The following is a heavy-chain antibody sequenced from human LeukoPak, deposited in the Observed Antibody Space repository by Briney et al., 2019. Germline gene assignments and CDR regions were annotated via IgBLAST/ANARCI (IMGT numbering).Heavy chain of an antibody. V-gene: IGHV1-69*06. CDR1: GGTFSSYA. CDR2: IIPIFGTA. J-gene: IGHJ4*02. Sequence: ASVKVSCKASGGTFSSYAISWVRQAPGQGHEWMGRIIPIFGTANYAQKFQGRVTITADKSTSTAYMELSSLRSEDTAVYYCARDLGYYDSTPFDYWGQGTLVTVSS. D-gene: IGHD3-22*01. CDR3: ARDLGYYDSTPFDY.